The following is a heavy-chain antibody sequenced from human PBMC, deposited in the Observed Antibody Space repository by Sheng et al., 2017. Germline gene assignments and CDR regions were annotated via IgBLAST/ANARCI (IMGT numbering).Heavy chain of an antibody. CDR1: GGTFSSYT. Sequence: QVQLVQSGAEVKKPGSSVKVSCKASGGTFSSYTISWVRQAPGQGLEWMGRIIPILGIANYAQKFQGRVTITADKSTSTAYMELSSLRSEDTAVYYCARDVKPRGKDNADYFDYWGQGTLVTVSS. D-gene: IGHD2-15*01. CDR3: ARDVKPRGKDNADYFDY. V-gene: IGHV1-69*08. CDR2: IIPILGIA. J-gene: IGHJ4*02.